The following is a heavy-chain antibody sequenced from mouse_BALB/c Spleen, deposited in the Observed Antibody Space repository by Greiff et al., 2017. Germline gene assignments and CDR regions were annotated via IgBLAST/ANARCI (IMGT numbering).Heavy chain of an antibody. J-gene: IGHJ3*01. CDR1: GFAFSSYD. V-gene: IGHV5-12-1*01. Sequence: EVQGVESGGGLVKPGGSLKLSCAASGFAFSSYDMSWVRQTPEKRLEWVAYISSGGGSTYYPDTVKGRFTISRDNAKNTLYLQMSSLKSEDTAMYDCARRFAYWGQGTLVTVSA. CDR2: ISSGGGST. CDR3: ARRFAY.